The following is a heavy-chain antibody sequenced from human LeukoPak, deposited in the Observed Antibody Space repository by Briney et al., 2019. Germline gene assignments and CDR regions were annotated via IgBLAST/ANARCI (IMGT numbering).Heavy chain of an antibody. CDR1: GGTFSSYA. V-gene: IGHV1-69*04. CDR3: ASNLADYYGSGSYQPPHY. CDR2: IIPILGIA. Sequence: SVKVSCKASGGTFSSYAISWVRPAPGQGLEWMGRIIPILGIANYAQKFQGRVTITADKSTSTAYMELSSLRSEDTAVYYCASNLADYYGSGSYQPPHYWGQGTLVTVSS. J-gene: IGHJ4*02. D-gene: IGHD3-10*01.